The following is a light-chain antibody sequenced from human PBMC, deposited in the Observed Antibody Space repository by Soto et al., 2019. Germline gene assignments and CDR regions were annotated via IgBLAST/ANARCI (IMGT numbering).Light chain of an antibody. CDR1: SSDVGLYDY. CDR2: EIS. CDR3: SSYTSSSTPV. J-gene: IGLJ1*01. V-gene: IGLV2-14*03. Sequence: QSALTQPPSASGSPGQSVTISCTGTSSDVGLYDYVSWYQQHPGKVPKLLIYEISNRPSGVSNRFSGSKSGNTASLTISGLQAEDEADYYCSSYTSSSTPVFGTGTKVTVL.